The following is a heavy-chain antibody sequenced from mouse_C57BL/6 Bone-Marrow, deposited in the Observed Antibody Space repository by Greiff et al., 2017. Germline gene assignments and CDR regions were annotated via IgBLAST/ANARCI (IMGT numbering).Heavy chain of an antibody. CDR3: ARHYDYAWFAY. J-gene: IGHJ3*01. D-gene: IGHD2-4*01. Sequence: VQLQQSGAELARPGASVKLSCKASGYTFTSYGISWVKQRTGQGLEWIGEIYPRSGNTSYNEKFKGKATLTADKSSSTAYMELRSLTSEGSAVYFCARHYDYAWFAYWGQGTLVTVSA. V-gene: IGHV1-81*01. CDR1: GYTFTSYG. CDR2: IYPRSGNT.